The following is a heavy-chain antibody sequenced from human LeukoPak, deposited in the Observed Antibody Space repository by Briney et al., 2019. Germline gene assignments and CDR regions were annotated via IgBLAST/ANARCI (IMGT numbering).Heavy chain of an antibody. Sequence: ASVKVSCKTSGYTFTSYGISWVRQAPGQGLEWMGWISAYDGNTNYAQKLQGRVTTTTDTSTSTAYMELRSLRSDDTAVYYCAREGIAAAGIMWYYYYYGMDVWGQGTTVTVSS. CDR2: ISAYDGNT. CDR1: GYTFTSYG. J-gene: IGHJ6*02. V-gene: IGHV1-18*01. D-gene: IGHD6-13*01. CDR3: AREGIAAAGIMWYYYYYGMDV.